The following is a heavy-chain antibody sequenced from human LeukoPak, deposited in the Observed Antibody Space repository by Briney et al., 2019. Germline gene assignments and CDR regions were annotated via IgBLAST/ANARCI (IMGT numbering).Heavy chain of an antibody. J-gene: IGHJ4*02. CDR1: GFTFSSYA. CDR2: ISYDGSNK. Sequence: GGSLRLSCAASGFTFSSYAMHWVRQAPGKGLEWVAVISYDGSNKYYADSVKGRFTISRDNSKNTLYLQMNSLRAEDTAVYYCARGLVVNDYYFDYWGQGTLVTAS. D-gene: IGHD4-23*01. CDR3: ARGLVVNDYYFDY. V-gene: IGHV3-30*04.